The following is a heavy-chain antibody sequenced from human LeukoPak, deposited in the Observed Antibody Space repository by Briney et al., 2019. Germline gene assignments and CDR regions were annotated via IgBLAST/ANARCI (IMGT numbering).Heavy chain of an antibody. CDR1: GYTLTELS. V-gene: IGHV1-24*01. Sequence: ASVKVSCKVSGYTLTELSMHWVRQAPGKGLEWVGGLYPEDGETLYSQKFQGRVTMTEDTSTDTAYRELRSLRSEDTAFYYCATLFPLIDFWGQGTLVSVSS. J-gene: IGHJ4*02. CDR2: LYPEDGET. CDR3: ATLFPLIDF.